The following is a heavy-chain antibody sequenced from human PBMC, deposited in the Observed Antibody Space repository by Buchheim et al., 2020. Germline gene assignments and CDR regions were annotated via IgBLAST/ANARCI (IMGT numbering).Heavy chain of an antibody. V-gene: IGHV3-30*18. CDR2: ISDDGGNK. CDR3: AKGLAGTDYSYNNGMDV. D-gene: IGHD1-1*01. Sequence: QVQLVESGGGVVQPGRSLRLSCAASGFTFSSYGMRWVRQAPGKGLEWVAAISDDGGNKYYADSVKGRFTISRDNSKNTLYLQMNSLRAEDTAVYYCAKGLAGTDYSYNNGMDVWGQGTT. CDR1: GFTFSSYG. J-gene: IGHJ6*02.